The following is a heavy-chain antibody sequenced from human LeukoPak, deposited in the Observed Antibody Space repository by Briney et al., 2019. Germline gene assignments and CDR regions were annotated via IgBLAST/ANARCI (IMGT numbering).Heavy chain of an antibody. V-gene: IGHV1-3*03. D-gene: IGHD3-10*01. CDR2: INAANGHT. J-gene: IGHJ6*03. CDR1: GYTFTNYA. Sequence: GASVKVSCKTSGYTFTNYAIHWVRQAPGQRFEWMGWINAANGHTKYSQGFQGRITLTRDTSATTAYMELSNLRSEDMALYYCARGRGPPNTNRDFYYYYYMDVWGTGTTVTVSS. CDR3: ARGRGPPNTNRDFYYYYYMDV.